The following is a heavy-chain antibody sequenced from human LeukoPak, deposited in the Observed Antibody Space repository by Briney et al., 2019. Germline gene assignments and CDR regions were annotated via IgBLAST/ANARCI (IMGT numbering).Heavy chain of an antibody. CDR3: ARSYGSGSYFDY. J-gene: IGHJ4*02. CDR1: GFTFRIYA. V-gene: IGHV3-23*01. D-gene: IGHD3-10*01. Sequence: GGSLRLSCAASGFTFRIYAMSWVRQAPGKGLEWVSGISGSDASTFYADSVMGRFTISRDNSMNTLYLQMNNVRAEDAAIYFCARSYGSGSYFDYWGQGTLVTVSS. CDR2: ISGSDAST.